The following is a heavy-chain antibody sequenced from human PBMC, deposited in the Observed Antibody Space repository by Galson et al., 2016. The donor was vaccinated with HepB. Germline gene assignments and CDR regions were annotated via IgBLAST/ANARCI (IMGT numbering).Heavy chain of an antibody. D-gene: IGHD3-22*01. CDR1: GYSFTSYW. CDR3: ARHRYYYDSSGSCYGSYYVLGY. V-gene: IGHV5-10-1*01. CDR2: IDPSDSYT. J-gene: IGHJ4*02. Sequence: QSGAEVKKPGESLRISCKGSGYSFTSYWISWVRQMPGKGLKWMGRIDPSDSYTNYSPSFQGHVTISAEKSISTAYLQWSSLKASDTAMYYCARHRYYYDSSGSCYGSYYVLGYWGQGTLVTVSS.